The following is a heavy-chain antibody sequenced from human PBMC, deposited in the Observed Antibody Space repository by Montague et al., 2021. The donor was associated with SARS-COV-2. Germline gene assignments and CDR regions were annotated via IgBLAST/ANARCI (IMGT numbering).Heavy chain of an antibody. Sequence: SLRLSCAASGFTFSRYAMHWVRQAPGKGLEWVAVISYAEYNKYYADSVKGRFTIPRDNSKNTLYLQMDSLRPDDTAVYYCASDAYGDHVGFFHHWGQGSLVTVSS. D-gene: IGHD4-17*01. J-gene: IGHJ1*01. CDR1: GFTFSRYA. V-gene: IGHV3-30-3*01. CDR2: ISYAEYNK. CDR3: ASDAYGDHVGFFHH.